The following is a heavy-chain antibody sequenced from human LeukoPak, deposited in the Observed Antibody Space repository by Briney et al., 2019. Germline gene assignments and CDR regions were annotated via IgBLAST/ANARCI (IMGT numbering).Heavy chain of an antibody. CDR3: ARATKDTAMAQGRY. CDR2: ISPYNGNT. V-gene: IGHV1-18*01. J-gene: IGHJ4*02. Sequence: ASVKVSCKASGYTFTSYGISWVRQAPGQGLEWMGWISPYNGNTKYAQKLQGRVTMTTGTSTSTAYMELRSLRSDDTAVYYCARATKDTAMAQGRYWGQGTLVTVSS. D-gene: IGHD5-18*01. CDR1: GYTFTSYG.